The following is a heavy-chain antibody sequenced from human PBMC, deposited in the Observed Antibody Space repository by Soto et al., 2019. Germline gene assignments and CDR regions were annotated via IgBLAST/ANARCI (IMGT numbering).Heavy chain of an antibody. CDR2: IYHSGST. D-gene: IGHD3-10*01. CDR3: AKAGLWFAGRAFYAMDV. V-gene: IGHV4-30-2*01. CDR1: GGSISSGGYS. Sequence: QLQLQESGSGLVKPSQTLSLTCAVSGGSISSGGYSWSWIRQPPGKGLEWIGYIYHSGSTYYNPSPESRGTISVDRSKNQFCLKLSSVTAADTAVDSCAKAGLWFAGRAFYAMDVWGQGTTVTVSS. J-gene: IGHJ6*02.